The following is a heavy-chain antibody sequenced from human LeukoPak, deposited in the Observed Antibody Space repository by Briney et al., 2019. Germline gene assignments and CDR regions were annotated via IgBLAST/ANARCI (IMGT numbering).Heavy chain of an antibody. Sequence: ASETLSLTCTVSGGSISSHYWGWIRQPPGKGLEWIGYIYYSGSTNYNPSLKSRVTISVDTSKNQFSLKLSSVTAADTAVYYCRVITPPYYYYYMDVWGKGTTVTASS. V-gene: IGHV4-59*11. J-gene: IGHJ6*03. D-gene: IGHD5-24*01. CDR1: GGSISSHY. CDR3: RVITPPYYYYYMDV. CDR2: IYYSGST.